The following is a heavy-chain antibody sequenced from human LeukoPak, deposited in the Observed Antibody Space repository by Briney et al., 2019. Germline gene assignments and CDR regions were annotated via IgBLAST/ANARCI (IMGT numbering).Heavy chain of an antibody. D-gene: IGHD3-16*01. J-gene: IGHJ6*03. V-gene: IGHV4-59*11. CDR2: IYYSGST. Sequence: SETLSLTCTVSGGSISSHYWSWIRQPPGKGLEWIGYIYYSGSTNYNPSLKSRVTISVDTSKNQFSLKLSSVTAADTAVYYCATRGGKGLDYYYMDVWGKGTTVTVSS. CDR3: ATRGGKGLDYYYMDV. CDR1: GGSISSHY.